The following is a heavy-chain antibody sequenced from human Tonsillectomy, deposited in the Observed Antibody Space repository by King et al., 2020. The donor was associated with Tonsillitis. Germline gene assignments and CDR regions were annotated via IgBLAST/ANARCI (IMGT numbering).Heavy chain of an antibody. Sequence: QLQESGPGLVKPSETLSLTCTVSGGSISSSSYYWGWIRQPPGKGLEWIGSIYYSGSTYYNPSLKSRVTMSVDTSNNQFSLKLSSVTAADTAVYYCARGSRLGIYYCDYWGQETLVTVSS. CDR1: GGSISSSSYY. J-gene: IGHJ4*02. D-gene: IGHD3-22*01. CDR3: ARGSRLGIYYCDY. CDR2: IYYSGST. V-gene: IGHV4-39*01.